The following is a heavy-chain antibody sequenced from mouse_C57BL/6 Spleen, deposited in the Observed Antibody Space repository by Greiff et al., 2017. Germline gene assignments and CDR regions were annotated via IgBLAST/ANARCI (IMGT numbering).Heavy chain of an antibody. D-gene: IGHD2-5*01. V-gene: IGHV5-9*01. Sequence: EVQGVESGGGLVKPGGSLKLSCAASGFTFSSYTMSWVRQTPEKRLEWVATISGGGGNTYYPDSVKGRFTISRDNAKNTLYLQMSSLRSEDTALYNCARRAYYSNYVDYSDNWGQGTTLTVSS. J-gene: IGHJ2*01. CDR3: ARRAYYSNYVDYSDN. CDR2: ISGGGGNT. CDR1: GFTFSSYT.